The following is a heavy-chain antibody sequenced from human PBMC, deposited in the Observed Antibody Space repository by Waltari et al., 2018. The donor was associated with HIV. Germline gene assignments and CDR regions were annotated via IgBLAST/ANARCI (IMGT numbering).Heavy chain of an antibody. D-gene: IGHD1-1*01. V-gene: IGHV4-59*01. J-gene: IGHJ5*02. CDR1: GGSISSYY. Sequence: QVQLQESGPGLVKPSETLSLTCTVSGGSISSYYWSWIRPPPGKGLEWIGYIYYSGSTNYNPSLKSRVTISVDTSKNQFSLKLSSVTAADTAVYYCARGTIYGWFDPWGQGTLVTVSS. CDR3: ARGTIYGWFDP. CDR2: IYYSGST.